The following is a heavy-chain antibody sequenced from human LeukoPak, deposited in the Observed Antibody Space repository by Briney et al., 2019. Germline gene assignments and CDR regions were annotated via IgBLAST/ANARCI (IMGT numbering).Heavy chain of an antibody. Sequence: GGSLRLSCAASGFTFDDYAMHWVRQAPGKGLEWVSGISWNSVSIGYADSVKGRFTITRDNARNSLYLQMNSLRAEDTAVYYCARDVVAGTGDEGTEYYYYYMDVWGKGTTVTVSS. J-gene: IGHJ6*03. CDR2: ISWNSVSI. V-gene: IGHV3-9*01. D-gene: IGHD6-19*01. CDR1: GFTFDDYA. CDR3: ARDVVAGTGDEGTEYYYYYMDV.